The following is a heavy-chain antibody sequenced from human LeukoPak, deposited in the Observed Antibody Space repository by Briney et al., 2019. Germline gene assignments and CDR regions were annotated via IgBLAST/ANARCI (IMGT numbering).Heavy chain of an antibody. J-gene: IGHJ4*02. V-gene: IGHV3-7*01. CDR3: ARDPRGYSYGYRPFYYFDY. Sequence: TGGSLRLSCAASGFTLSSHWMTWVRQAPGKGLERVANIKPDGSERHYVDSVKGRFTASRDNAKNSLYLQMNSLRDEDTAVYYCARDPRGYSYGYRPFYYFDYWGQGTLVTVPS. CDR2: IKPDGSER. CDR1: GFTLSSHW. D-gene: IGHD5-18*01.